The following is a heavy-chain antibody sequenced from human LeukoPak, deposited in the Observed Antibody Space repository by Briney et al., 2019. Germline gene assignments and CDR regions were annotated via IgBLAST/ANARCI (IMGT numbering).Heavy chain of an antibody. CDR3: ARDNSLNRRAADAFDI. CDR1: GFTFSSYS. D-gene: IGHD1-14*01. CDR2: ISSSSSYI. V-gene: IGHV3-21*01. Sequence: GGSLRLSCAASGFTFSSYSMNWVRQAPGKGLEWVSSISSSSSYIYYADSVKGRFTISRDNAKNSLYLQMNSLRAEDTAVYYCARDNSLNRRAADAFDIWGQGTMVTVSS. J-gene: IGHJ3*02.